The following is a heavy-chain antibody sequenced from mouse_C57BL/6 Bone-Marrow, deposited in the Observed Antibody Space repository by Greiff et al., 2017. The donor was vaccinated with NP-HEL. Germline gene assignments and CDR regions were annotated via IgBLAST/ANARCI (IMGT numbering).Heavy chain of an antibody. CDR3: ARGRGRYYDAMDY. V-gene: IGHV5-15*01. D-gene: IGHD2-14*01. J-gene: IGHJ4*01. CDR2: ISNLAYSI. Sequence: EVHLVESGGGLVQPGGSLKLSCAASGFTFSDYGMAWVRQAPRKGPEWVAFISNLAYSIYYADTVTGRFTISRENAKNTLYLEMSSLRSEDTAMYYCARGRGRYYDAMDYWGQGTSVTVSS. CDR1: GFTFSDYG.